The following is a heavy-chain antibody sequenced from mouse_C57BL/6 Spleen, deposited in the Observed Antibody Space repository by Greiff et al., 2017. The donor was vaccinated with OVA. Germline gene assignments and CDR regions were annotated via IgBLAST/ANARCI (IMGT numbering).Heavy chain of an antibody. V-gene: IGHV1-82*01. CDR2: IYPGDGDT. J-gene: IGHJ4*01. CDR1: GYAFSSSW. CDR3: ARGAMDY. Sequence: QVQLQQSGPELVKPGASVKISCKASGYAFSSSWMNWVKQRPGKGLEWIGRIYPGDGDTTYNGKFKGKATLTADKSSSTAYMQLSSLISEDSTVYFCARGAMDYWGQGTSVTVSS.